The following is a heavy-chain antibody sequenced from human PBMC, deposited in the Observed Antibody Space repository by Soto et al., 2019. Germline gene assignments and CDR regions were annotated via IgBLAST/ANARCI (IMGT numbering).Heavy chain of an antibody. CDR1: GFTFSSYG. V-gene: IGHV3-30*03. Sequence: PGGSLRLSCAASGFTFSSYGMHLVRQAPGKGLEWVAVISYDGSNKYYADSVKGRFTISRDNSKNTLYLQMNRLRTEDTAVYYYARDVESSGRLEYFQHWGQGTLVTVSS. CDR2: ISYDGSNK. J-gene: IGHJ1*01. D-gene: IGHD3-22*01. CDR3: ARDVESSGRLEYFQH.